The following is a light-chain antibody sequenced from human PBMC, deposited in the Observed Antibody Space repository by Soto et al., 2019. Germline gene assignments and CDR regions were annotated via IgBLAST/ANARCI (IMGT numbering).Light chain of an antibody. CDR2: DAN. J-gene: IGKJ5*01. V-gene: IGKV1D-12*01. Sequence: DIQMTQSPSSVSASVGDTVVITCRASQGIKSWFAWYQQRPGNAPKLLISDANTLQTGVTPRFSGSVSWTDFFLAVNSLQPEYCATYYCQQADSFPISFGQGTRLEIK. CDR3: QQADSFPIS. CDR1: QGIKSW.